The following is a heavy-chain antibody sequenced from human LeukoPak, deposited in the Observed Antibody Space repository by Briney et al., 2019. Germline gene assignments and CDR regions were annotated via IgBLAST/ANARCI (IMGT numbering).Heavy chain of an antibody. CDR3: AKGGMGATTSPADY. Sequence: SLRLSCAASGFTFDDYAMHWVRQAPGKGLEWVSGISWNSGSIGYADSVKGRFTISRDNAKNSLYLQMNSLRAEDTALYYCAKGGMGATTSPADYWGQGTLVTVSS. D-gene: IGHD1-26*01. J-gene: IGHJ4*02. CDR1: GFTFDDYA. V-gene: IGHV3-9*01. CDR2: ISWNSGSI.